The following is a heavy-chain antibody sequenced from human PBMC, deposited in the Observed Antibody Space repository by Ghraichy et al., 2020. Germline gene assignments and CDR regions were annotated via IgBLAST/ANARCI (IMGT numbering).Heavy chain of an antibody. J-gene: IGHJ4*02. CDR2: IDRNGAAT. V-gene: IGHV3-23*01. D-gene: IGHD6-25*01. CDR3: AKDWRLDY. CDR1: GFTFGTYA. Sequence: GGSLRLSCAASGFTFGTYAMSWGRQAPGGGLEWVSDIDRNGAATHYANSVKGRFTISRGNSKNKLYLQMNSLRVDDTAVYYCAKDWRLDYWGQGTLVTVSS.